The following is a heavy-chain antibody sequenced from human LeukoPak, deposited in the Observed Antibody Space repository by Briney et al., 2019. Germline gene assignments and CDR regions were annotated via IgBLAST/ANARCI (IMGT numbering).Heavy chain of an antibody. CDR3: AKDRGTWSYTDY. Sequence: GGSLRLSCAASGFTFSSYGMHWVRQAPGKGLEWMAFIRFDGTNQYYADSVKDRFTISRDNSKNTLYLQMNSLRADDAAVYYCAKDRGTWSYTDYWGQGTLVTVSS. V-gene: IGHV3-30*02. J-gene: IGHJ4*02. CDR2: IRFDGTNQ. D-gene: IGHD6-13*01. CDR1: GFTFSSYG.